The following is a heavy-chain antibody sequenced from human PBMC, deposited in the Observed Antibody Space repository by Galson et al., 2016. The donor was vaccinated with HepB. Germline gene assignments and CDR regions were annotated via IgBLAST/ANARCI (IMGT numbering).Heavy chain of an antibody. CDR2: IYSGGNT. CDR3: ATSPSRGY. V-gene: IGHV3-66*01. D-gene: IGHD2-2*01. Sequence: SLRLSCAAFGFTVSNNYMSWVRQAPGKGLEWVSVIYSGGNTFYADSVKGRFTISRDTSKNTLYLQMNSLRAEDTAVYYCATSPSRGYWGQGTLVTVPS. J-gene: IGHJ4*02. CDR1: GFTVSNNY.